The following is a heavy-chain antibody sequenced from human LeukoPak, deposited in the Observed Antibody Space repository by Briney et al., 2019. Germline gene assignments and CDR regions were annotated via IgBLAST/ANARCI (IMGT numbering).Heavy chain of an antibody. CDR2: INPNSGGT. CDR3: ARTQNIFGVIIKDY. J-gene: IGHJ4*02. Sequence: ASVKVSRQASGYTFTAYYMHWVRQAPGQGLEWMGWINPNSGGTDYAHKFQGRVTMTRDTSISTAYMELTRLTSDDTAVYYCARTQNIFGVIIKDYWGQGTLVTVSS. CDR1: GYTFTAYY. D-gene: IGHD3-3*01. V-gene: IGHV1-2*02.